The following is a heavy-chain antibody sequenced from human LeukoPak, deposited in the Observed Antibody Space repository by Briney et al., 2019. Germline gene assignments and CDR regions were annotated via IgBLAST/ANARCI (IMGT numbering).Heavy chain of an antibody. Sequence: GSSVKVSCKASGGTFSSYAISWVRQSPGQGLEWMGGIIPIFGTANYAQKFQGRVTITADESTSTAYMELSSLRSEDTAVYYCARAPVVGGAKDYWGQGTLVTVST. CDR3: ARAPVVGGAKDY. D-gene: IGHD1-26*01. J-gene: IGHJ4*02. V-gene: IGHV1-69*01. CDR1: GGTFSSYA. CDR2: IIPIFGTA.